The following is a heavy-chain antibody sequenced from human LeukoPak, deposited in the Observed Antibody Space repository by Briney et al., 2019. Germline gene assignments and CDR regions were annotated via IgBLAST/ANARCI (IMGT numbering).Heavy chain of an antibody. J-gene: IGHJ3*02. V-gene: IGHV5-51*01. D-gene: IGHD2-21*02. Sequence: GESLQISCPGFGYSFTTYWIGWVRQLPGKGLEWMGIIYPGDSGARYSPSLQGQVTISVDKSISTAYLQWSSLKASDTAMYYCARQGRIVVVTTTHDAFDIWGQGTMVTVSS. CDR3: ARQGRIVVVTTTHDAFDI. CDR2: IYPGDSGA. CDR1: GYSFTTYW.